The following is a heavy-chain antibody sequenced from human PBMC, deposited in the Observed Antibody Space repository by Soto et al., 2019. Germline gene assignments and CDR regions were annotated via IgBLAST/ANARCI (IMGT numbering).Heavy chain of an antibody. CDR3: ARSFSTSAIPNWFDP. D-gene: IGHD6-6*01. J-gene: IGHJ5*02. CDR1: SGSISSTNYY. Sequence: QLQLQESGPGLVKPSETLSLTCTVSSGSISSTNYYWGWLRQPPGKGLEWIGTIYYSGRTYYNPSLKSRVSILVDTSKNQCSLNLSPVTAADTAVYYCARSFSTSAIPNWFDPWGQGTLVTVS. V-gene: IGHV4-39*01. CDR2: IYYSGRT.